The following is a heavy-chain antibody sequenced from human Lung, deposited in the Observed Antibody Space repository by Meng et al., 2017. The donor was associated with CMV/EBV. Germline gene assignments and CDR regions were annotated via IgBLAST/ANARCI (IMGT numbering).Heavy chain of an antibody. Sequence: HVRESGPGLVKPSGTLSLTCGVSGVSISSNIRWTWVRQPPGKGLEWIGDIDDSGSTNYNPSLNSRISISLDKSKNHFSLKVNSVTAADTAVYYCARGKQDAWELLAYWGQGALVTVSS. J-gene: IGHJ4*02. CDR1: GVSISSNIR. D-gene: IGHD1-26*01. V-gene: IGHV4-4*02. CDR3: ARGKQDAWELLAY. CDR2: IDDSGST.